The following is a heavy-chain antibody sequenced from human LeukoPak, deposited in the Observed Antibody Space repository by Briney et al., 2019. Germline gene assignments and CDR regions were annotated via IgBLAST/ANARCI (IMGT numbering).Heavy chain of an antibody. V-gene: IGHV1-2*04. CDR3: ARGVRDGYNGFDY. D-gene: IGHD5-24*01. CDR2: INPNSGGT. J-gene: IGHJ4*02. Sequence: GASVKVSCKASGYTFTSYDINWVRQATGRGLEWMGWINPNSGGTNYAQKFQGWVTMTRDTSISTAYMELSRLRSDDTAVYYCARGVRDGYNGFDYWGQGTLVTVSS. CDR1: GYTFTSYD.